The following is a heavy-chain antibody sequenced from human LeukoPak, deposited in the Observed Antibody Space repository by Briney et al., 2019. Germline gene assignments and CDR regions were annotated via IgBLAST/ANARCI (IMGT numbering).Heavy chain of an antibody. CDR1: GFTFSSYE. Sequence: GGSLRLSCAASGFTFSSYEMNWVRQAPGKGLEWVSAISGSGGSTYYADSVKGRFTISRDNSKNTLYLQMNSLRAEDTAVYYCAKDRATYYYGSGSLNWFDPWGQGTLVTVSS. J-gene: IGHJ5*02. CDR2: ISGSGGST. CDR3: AKDRATYYYGSGSLNWFDP. V-gene: IGHV3-23*01. D-gene: IGHD3-10*01.